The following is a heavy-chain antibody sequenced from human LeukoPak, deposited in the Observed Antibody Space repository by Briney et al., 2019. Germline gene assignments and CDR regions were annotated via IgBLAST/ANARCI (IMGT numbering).Heavy chain of an antibody. CDR1: GFTFSSYS. V-gene: IGHV3-21*01. D-gene: IGHD3-22*01. CDR2: ISSSSSYI. CDR3: ARDDSSGEPYFDY. Sequence: PGGSLRRSCAASGFTFSSYSMNWVRQAPGKGLEWVSSISSSSSYIYYADSVKGRFTISRDNAKNSLYLQMNSLRAEDTAVYYCARDDSSGEPYFDYWGQGTLVTVSS. J-gene: IGHJ4*02.